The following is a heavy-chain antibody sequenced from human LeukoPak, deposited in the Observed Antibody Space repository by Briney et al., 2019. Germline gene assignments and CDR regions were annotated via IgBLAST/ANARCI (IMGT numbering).Heavy chain of an antibody. Sequence: ASVKVSCKASGYTFTSHYMHWVRQAPGQGLEWMGRINLSGGSTTYAQRFQGRVTMTRDTSTSTVYMELSSLRSEDTAVYFCARDSYYDSSGSVDYWGQGTLVTVSS. J-gene: IGHJ4*02. D-gene: IGHD3-22*01. CDR3: ARDSYYDSSGSVDY. V-gene: IGHV1-46*01. CDR1: GYTFTSHY. CDR2: INLSGGST.